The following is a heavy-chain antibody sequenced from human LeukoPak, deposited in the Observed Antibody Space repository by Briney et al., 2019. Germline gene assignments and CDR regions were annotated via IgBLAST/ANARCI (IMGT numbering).Heavy chain of an antibody. CDR2: ISAYNGNT. D-gene: IGHD5-18*01. CDR1: GYTFTTYG. V-gene: IGHV1-18*01. J-gene: IGHJ4*02. CDR3: ARFHGYDVDTAMGDDY. Sequence: GASVKVSCKASGYTFTTYGISWVRQAPGQGLEWMGWISAYNGNTNYAQKLQGRVTMTTDTSTSTAYMELRSLRSDDTAVYYCARFHGYDVDTAMGDDYWGQGTLVTVSS.